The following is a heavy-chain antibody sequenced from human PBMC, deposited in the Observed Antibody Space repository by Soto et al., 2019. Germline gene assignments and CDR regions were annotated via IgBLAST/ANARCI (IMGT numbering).Heavy chain of an antibody. CDR3: ARGGGITIFGVVTLNWFDP. J-gene: IGHJ5*02. CDR1: GYSFTSYW. V-gene: IGHV5-51*01. CDR2: IYPGDSDT. Sequence: PGESLKISCTGSGYSFTSYWIGWVRQMPGKGLEWMGIIYPGDSDTRYSPSFQGQVTIPADKSISTAYLQWSSLKASDTAMYYCARGGGITIFGVVTLNWFDPWGQGTLVTVSS. D-gene: IGHD3-3*01.